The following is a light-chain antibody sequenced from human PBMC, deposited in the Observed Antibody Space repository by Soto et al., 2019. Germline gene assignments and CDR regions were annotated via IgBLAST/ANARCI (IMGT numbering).Light chain of an antibody. CDR3: QHYNSYSEA. Sequence: IQVTQKTKTLSGSVGDRVTFTCLASPTISSWLAWYQQKPGKAPKLLIYKASTLKSGVPSRFSGSGSGTEFTLTISSLQPDDFATYYCQHYNSYSEAFGQGTNVDI. J-gene: IGKJ1*01. CDR1: PTISSW. CDR2: KAS. V-gene: IGKV1-5*03.